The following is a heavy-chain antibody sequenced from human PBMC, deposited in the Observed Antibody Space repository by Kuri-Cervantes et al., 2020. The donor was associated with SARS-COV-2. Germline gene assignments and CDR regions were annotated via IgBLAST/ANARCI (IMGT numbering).Heavy chain of an antibody. D-gene: IGHD6-13*01. J-gene: IGHJ4*02. CDR2: IYSGGST. CDR1: GFTVSSNY. CDR3: ARERAAGRMFDY. Sequence: GESLKISCAASGFTVSSNYMSWVRQAPGKGLEWVSVIYSGGSTYYADSVKGRFTISRDNSKNTLYLQMNSLRAEDTAVYYCARERAAGRMFDYWGQGTPVTVSS. V-gene: IGHV3-53*01.